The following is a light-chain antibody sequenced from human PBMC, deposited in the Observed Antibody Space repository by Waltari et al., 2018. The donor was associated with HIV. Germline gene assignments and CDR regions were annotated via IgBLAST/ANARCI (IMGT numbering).Light chain of an antibody. Sequence: QLVVTQSPSASASLGASVKLTCTLSSGHTKYAIAWHQQQPGKGPRFLMKINSEGSHRKGDGIPDRFSGSSSGTDRYLTISSLQSEDEAVYYCQTWDTGIVLFGGGTEVTV. V-gene: IGLV4-69*01. CDR3: QTWDTGIVL. CDR1: SGHTKYA. J-gene: IGLJ2*01. CDR2: INSEGSH.